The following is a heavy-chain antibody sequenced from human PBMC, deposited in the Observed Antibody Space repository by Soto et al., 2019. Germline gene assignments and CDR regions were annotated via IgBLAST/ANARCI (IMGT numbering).Heavy chain of an antibody. Sequence: SETLSLTCSVSGGSISNYYWSWVRQPPEKGLEWIGYIYYSGSTNYNPSLKSRVTISLDTSKNQFSLKLSSVTAADTAVYYCARALRPYYYDSSGYSDWGQGTLVTVSS. CDR1: GGSISNYY. J-gene: IGHJ4*02. D-gene: IGHD3-22*01. V-gene: IGHV4-59*12. CDR2: IYYSGST. CDR3: ARALRPYYYDSSGYSD.